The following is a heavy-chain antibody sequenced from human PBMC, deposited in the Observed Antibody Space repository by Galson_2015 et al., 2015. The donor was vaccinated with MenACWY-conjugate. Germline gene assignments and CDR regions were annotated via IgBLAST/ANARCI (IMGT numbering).Heavy chain of an antibody. CDR2: ISYDGSNK. Sequence: SLRLSCAASGFTFSSYGMHWVRQAPGKGLEWVAVISYDGSNKYYADSVKGRFTISRDDSKNTLYLQMNSLRAEDTAVYYCAKGGLWYSSGWYSNYYYYGMDVWRQGTTVTVSS. CDR1: GFTFSSYG. D-gene: IGHD6-19*01. V-gene: IGHV3-30*18. J-gene: IGHJ6*02. CDR3: AKGGLWYSSGWYSNYYYYGMDV.